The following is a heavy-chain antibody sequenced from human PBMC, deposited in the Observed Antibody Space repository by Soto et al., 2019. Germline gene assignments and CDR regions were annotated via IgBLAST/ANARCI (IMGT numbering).Heavy chain of an antibody. CDR1: VGSFTSGNYY. CDR3: ARGPVVTPFVDY. D-gene: IGHD2-21*02. J-gene: IGHJ4*02. Sequence: PSETLSLTCTVSVGSFTSGNYYWSWIRQPPGKGLEWIGHIYYSGSTNYNPSLKSRVTISVDASKNQFSLKLSSVTAADTAIYYCARGPVVTPFVDYWGQGTLVTVSS. V-gene: IGHV4-61*01. CDR2: IYYSGST.